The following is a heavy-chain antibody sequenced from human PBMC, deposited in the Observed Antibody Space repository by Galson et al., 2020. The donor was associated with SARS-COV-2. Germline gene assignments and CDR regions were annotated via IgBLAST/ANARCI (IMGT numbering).Heavy chain of an antibody. CDR3: LSYSSTRQNH. V-gene: IGHV3-64D*06. D-gene: IGHD2-2*01. CDR1: GFIFSDYA. CDR2: ISSNGETS. Sequence: GESLKISCSASGFIFSDYAMHWVRQAPGKGLEYVSAISSNGETSFYADSVNGRFTMSRDNSKNMFYLQMTALRLVDTAFYFCLSYSSTRQNHWGQGTLVTVSS. J-gene: IGHJ5*02.